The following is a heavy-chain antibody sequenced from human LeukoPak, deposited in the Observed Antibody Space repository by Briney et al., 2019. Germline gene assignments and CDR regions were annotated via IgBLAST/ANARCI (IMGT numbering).Heavy chain of an antibody. J-gene: IGHJ4*02. V-gene: IGHV3-74*01. Sequence: GGSLRLSCAASGFTFSSYWMHWVRQAPGKGLVWVSRINSDGSSTSYADSVKGRFTISRDNAKNTLYLQMNSLRAEDTAVYYCARASAVAGTRHYWGQGTLVTVSS. D-gene: IGHD6-19*01. CDR3: ARASAVAGTRHY. CDR2: INSDGSST. CDR1: GFTFSSYW.